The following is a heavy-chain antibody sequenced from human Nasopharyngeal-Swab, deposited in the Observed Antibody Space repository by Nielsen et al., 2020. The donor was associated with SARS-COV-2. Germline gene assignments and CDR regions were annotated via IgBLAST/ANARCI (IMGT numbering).Heavy chain of an antibody. CDR2: INHSGST. Sequence: ESLKISCTVSGGSISSYYWSWIRQPPGKGLEWIGEINHSGSTNYNPSLKSRVTISVDTSKNQFSLKLSSVTAADTAVYYCARGGVCTNGVCYTAYYYYGMDVWGQGTTVTVSS. CDR3: ARGGVCTNGVCYTAYYYYGMDV. D-gene: IGHD2-8*01. V-gene: IGHV4-34*01. J-gene: IGHJ6*02. CDR1: GGSISSYY.